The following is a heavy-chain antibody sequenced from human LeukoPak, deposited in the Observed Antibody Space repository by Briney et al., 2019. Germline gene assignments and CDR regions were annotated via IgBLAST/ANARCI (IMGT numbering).Heavy chain of an antibody. V-gene: IGHV4-61*01. J-gene: IGHJ6*02. CDR1: GASVNSGSYY. CDR3: ARVKLLWFGEPTRSGQYYYYYYGMDV. CDR2: IYYGGST. Sequence: PSETLSLTCNVSGASVNSGSYYWSWIRQPPGKGLERIGYIYYGGSTNYNPSLKSRVTISVDTSKNQFSLKLSSVTAADTAVYYCARVKLLWFGEPTRSGQYYYYYYGMDVWGQGTTVTVSS. D-gene: IGHD3-10*01.